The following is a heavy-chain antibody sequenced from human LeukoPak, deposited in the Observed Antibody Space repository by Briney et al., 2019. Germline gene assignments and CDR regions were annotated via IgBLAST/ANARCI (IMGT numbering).Heavy chain of an antibody. CDR2: ISDDSNYI. CDR1: GFTFSTYS. V-gene: IGHV3-21*04. CDR3: TKGSRAARPYYFDY. Sequence: RGSQRLSCAASGFTFSTYSGNWIRQAPGKGLEWVSSISDDSNYIFYADSVKGRFTISRDNAKNSLYLQMNSLRAEDTAVYYCTKGSRAARPYYFDYWGLGTLVTVSP. D-gene: IGHD6-6*01. J-gene: IGHJ4*02.